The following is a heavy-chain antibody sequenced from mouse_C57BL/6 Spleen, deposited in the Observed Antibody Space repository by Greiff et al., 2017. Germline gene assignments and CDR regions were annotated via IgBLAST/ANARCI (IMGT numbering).Heavy chain of an antibody. D-gene: IGHD1-1*01. CDR1: GFTFSNYA. J-gene: IGHJ4*01. CDR2: ISSGGDYL. CDR3: TRGEGYYYEGENAMDY. Sequence: EVMLVESGEGLVKPGGSLKLSCAASGFTFSNYALSWVRQTPEQRLEWVAYISSGGDYLYYADTVKGRFTISRDNARNTLYLQMSSLKSEYTAMYYCTRGEGYYYEGENAMDYWGHGTSVTVSS. V-gene: IGHV5-9-1*02.